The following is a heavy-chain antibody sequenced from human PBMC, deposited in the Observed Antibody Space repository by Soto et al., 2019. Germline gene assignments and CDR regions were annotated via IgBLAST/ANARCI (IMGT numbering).Heavy chain of an antibody. Sequence: PGGSLRLSCAASGFTFSSYAMRWVRQAPVKGLEWVSAISGSGGSTCYADFVKGRFTISRDNSKNTLYLQMNSLRAEDTAAYYCARDSGYDPLVPPGDYYYYGMDVWGQGTTVTVSS. J-gene: IGHJ6*02. CDR3: ARDSGYDPLVPPGDYYYYGMDV. D-gene: IGHD1-1*01. CDR1: GFTFSSYA. V-gene: IGHV3-23*01. CDR2: ISGSGGST.